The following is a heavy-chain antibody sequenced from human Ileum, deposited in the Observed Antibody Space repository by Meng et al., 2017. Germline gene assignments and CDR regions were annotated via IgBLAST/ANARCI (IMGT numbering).Heavy chain of an antibody. J-gene: IGHJ4*02. CDR3: TTDRNWDYFEY. CDR2: IKSDGTT. V-gene: IGHV3-15*01. Sequence: EVQLVESGGGLVKPGGSLRLSCAASGCTFNKAWMSWVRQAPGKGLEWVGRIKSDGTTDYAAPVKGRFAISRDDSKTTLYLQMDSLKTDDTAVYYCTTDRNWDYFEYWGQGTLVTVSS. D-gene: IGHD3-16*01. CDR1: GCTFNKAW.